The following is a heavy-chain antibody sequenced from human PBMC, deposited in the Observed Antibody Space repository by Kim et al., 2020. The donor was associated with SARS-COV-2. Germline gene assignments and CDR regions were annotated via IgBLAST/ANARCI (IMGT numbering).Heavy chain of an antibody. CDR3: ATEGYYYYGMDV. J-gene: IGHJ6*02. V-gene: IGHV1-2*02. Sequence: NYAQKFQGRVTMTRDTSISTAYMERSRLRSDDTAVYYCATEGYYYYGMDVWGQGTTVTVSS.